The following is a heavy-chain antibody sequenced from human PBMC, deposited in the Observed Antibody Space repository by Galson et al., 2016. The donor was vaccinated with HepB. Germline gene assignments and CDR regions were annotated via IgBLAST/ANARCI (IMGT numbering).Heavy chain of an antibody. CDR2: IPNSGGT. CDR1: GYTFTDYY. J-gene: IGHJ4*02. V-gene: IGHV1-2*04. D-gene: IGHD2-15*01. CDR3: ARAGIDGVYCSGRSCSHFDY. Sequence: SVKVSCKASGYTFTDYYIHWVRQAPGQGLEWMEWIPNSGGTKYAQKFQGWVTMTRDTSISTAYMELSRLRSDDTAVYYCARAGIDGVYCSGRSCSHFDYWGQGTLVTVSS.